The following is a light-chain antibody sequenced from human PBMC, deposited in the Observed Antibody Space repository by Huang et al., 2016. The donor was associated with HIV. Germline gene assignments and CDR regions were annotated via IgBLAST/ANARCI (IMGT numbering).Light chain of an antibody. V-gene: IGKV4-1*01. CDR2: WAS. CDR3: QQYYSTPLT. Sequence: DIVMTQSPDSLAVSLGERATIKCKSSQSILQSSNNRKYLAWYQQKPGQPPKLLMYWASTRESGVPDRFSGSGSGTDFTLTISSLQTEDAALYYCQQYYSTPLTFGGGTKVEIK. J-gene: IGKJ4*01. CDR1: QSILQSSNNRKY.